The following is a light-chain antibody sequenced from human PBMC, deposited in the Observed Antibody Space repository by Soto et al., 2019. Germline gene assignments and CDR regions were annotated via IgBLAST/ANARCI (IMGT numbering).Light chain of an antibody. Sequence: DIQMTQSPSSLSASVGDRVTITCRASQSISTYVSWYQHRPGKAPKLLIYSASTLQSVVQPRFSGSGSAKDFTLTISSLQPEDFATYYCQQSFNPLTFGGGTKVEIE. V-gene: IGKV1-39*01. J-gene: IGKJ4*01. CDR3: QQSFNPLT. CDR1: QSISTY. CDR2: SAS.